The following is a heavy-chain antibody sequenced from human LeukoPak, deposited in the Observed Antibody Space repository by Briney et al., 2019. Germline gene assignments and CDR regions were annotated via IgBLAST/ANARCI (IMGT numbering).Heavy chain of an antibody. CDR2: ISSTGGTT. J-gene: IGHJ4*02. D-gene: IGHD5-12*01. Sequence: GGSLRLSCAASGITFSSYGMSWVRQAPGKGLEWVSSISSTGGTTYYADSVKGRFTISRDNSKNTLYLQMNSLRAEDTAVYYCAKEGYSGYVPVWGQGTLVTVSS. CDR1: GITFSSYG. V-gene: IGHV3-23*01. CDR3: AKEGYSGYVPV.